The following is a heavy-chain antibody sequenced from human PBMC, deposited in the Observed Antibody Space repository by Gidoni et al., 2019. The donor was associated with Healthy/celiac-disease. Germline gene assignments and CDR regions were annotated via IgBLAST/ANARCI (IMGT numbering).Heavy chain of an antibody. D-gene: IGHD3-22*01. V-gene: IGHV3-23*01. Sequence: EVQLLESGGGLVQPGWSLRLSCAASGFTFSSSAMSWFRQAPGKGLEWVSAISGSGGSTYYADSVKGRFTISRDNSKNTLYLQMNSLRAEDAAVYYCAKAYDSSGYYLLSGMDVWGQGTTVTVSS. J-gene: IGHJ6*02. CDR1: GFTFSSSA. CDR3: AKAYDSSGYYLLSGMDV. CDR2: ISGSGGST.